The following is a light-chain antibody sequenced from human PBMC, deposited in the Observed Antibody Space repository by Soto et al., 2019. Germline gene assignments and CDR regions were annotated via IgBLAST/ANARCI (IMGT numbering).Light chain of an antibody. Sequence: DMQMTQSPSSLSASVADRVTITCRASQSIRRSLNWYQQKPGKAPKLLIFAASSLQSGVPSRFSGSRSGPDFTLTISSLQPEDFATYYCQQSYSRPPTFGQGTKVDI. CDR3: QQSYSRPPT. V-gene: IGKV1-39*01. J-gene: IGKJ1*01. CDR2: AAS. CDR1: QSIRRS.